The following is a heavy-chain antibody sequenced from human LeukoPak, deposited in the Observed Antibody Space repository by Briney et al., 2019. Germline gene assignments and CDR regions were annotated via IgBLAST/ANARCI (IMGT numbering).Heavy chain of an antibody. Sequence: TSETLSLTCAVYGGSFSGYYWSWIRQPPGKGLEWIGEINHSGSTNYNPSLKSRVTISVDTSKNQFSLKLSSVTAADTAVYYCARGPRYSPFDYWGQGTLVTVSS. CDR3: ARGPRYSPFDY. CDR1: GGSFSGYY. D-gene: IGHD1-1*01. J-gene: IGHJ4*02. CDR2: INHSGST. V-gene: IGHV4-34*01.